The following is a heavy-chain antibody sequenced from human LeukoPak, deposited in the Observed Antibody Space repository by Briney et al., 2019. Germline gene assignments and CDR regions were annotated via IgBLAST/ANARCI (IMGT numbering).Heavy chain of an antibody. CDR3: ARDYDFWSGYYRPYWFDP. Sequence: ASVKVSCKASGYTFTGYYMHWVRQAPGQGLEWMGWINPNSGGTNYAQKFQGRVTMTRDTSISTAYMELSRLRSDDTAVYYCARDYDFWSGYYRPYWFDPWGQGTLVTVSS. CDR2: INPNSGGT. CDR1: GYTFTGYY. D-gene: IGHD3-3*01. J-gene: IGHJ5*02. V-gene: IGHV1-2*02.